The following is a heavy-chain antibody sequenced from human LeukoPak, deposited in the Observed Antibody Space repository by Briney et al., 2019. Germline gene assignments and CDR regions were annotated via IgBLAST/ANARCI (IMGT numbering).Heavy chain of an antibody. J-gene: IGHJ3*02. CDR2: INHSGST. V-gene: IGHV4-34*01. Sequence: SETLSLTCAVYGGSFSGYYWSLIRQPPGKGLEWIGEINHSGSTNYNPSLKSRVTISVDTSKNQFSLKLSSVTAADTAVYYCARHSERWLGAFDIWGQGTMVTVSS. CDR3: ARHSERWLGAFDI. CDR1: GGSFSGYY. D-gene: IGHD6-19*01.